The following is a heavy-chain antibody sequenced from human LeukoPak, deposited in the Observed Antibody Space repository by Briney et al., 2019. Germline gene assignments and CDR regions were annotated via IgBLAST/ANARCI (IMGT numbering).Heavy chain of an antibody. Sequence: GESLKISCKGSGSTFASYWVAWVRQMPGKGLGWMGIIYPDDSDIRYSPSFQGQVTISADKSISTAYLQWSSLKASDTGIYYCARGIGAVLNWFDPWGQGTLVTVSS. D-gene: IGHD6-13*01. J-gene: IGHJ5*02. CDR3: ARGIGAVLNWFDP. CDR2: IYPDDSDI. V-gene: IGHV5-51*01. CDR1: GSTFASYW.